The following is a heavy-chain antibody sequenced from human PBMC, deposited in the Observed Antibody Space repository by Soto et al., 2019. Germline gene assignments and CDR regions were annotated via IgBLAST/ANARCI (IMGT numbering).Heavy chain of an antibody. D-gene: IGHD2-2*01. Sequence: QITLKESGPTLVKPTQTLTLTCTFSGFSLSTTGVGVGWIRQPPGKALEWLAIIYWDDDKRYSPSLKSRLTSTTDTSNNQVVLTMTNTDPVDTATYYCARESRRFFDCWGQGTLVTVSS. CDR2: IYWDDDK. J-gene: IGHJ4*02. V-gene: IGHV2-5*02. CDR3: ARESRRFFDC. CDR1: GFSLSTTGVG.